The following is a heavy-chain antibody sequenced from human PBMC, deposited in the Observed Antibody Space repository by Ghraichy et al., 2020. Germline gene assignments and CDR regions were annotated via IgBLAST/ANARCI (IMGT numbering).Heavy chain of an antibody. V-gene: IGHV3-30*03. CDR3: AVTTSGNNPPDY. Sequence: LSLTCGASGFTFSCCGMHWVRQAPGKGLEWVALVSNGGSRQFYADSVKGRFTISRDNSKNTLYLQINSLRVEDTAVYYCAVTTSGNNPPDYWGQGTLVSLSS. D-gene: IGHD4-11*01. J-gene: IGHJ4*02. CDR2: VSNGGSRQ. CDR1: GFTFSCCG.